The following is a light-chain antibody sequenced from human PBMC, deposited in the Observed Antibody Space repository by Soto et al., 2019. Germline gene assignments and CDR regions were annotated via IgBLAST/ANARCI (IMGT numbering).Light chain of an antibody. V-gene: IGLV2-8*01. CDR3: TSYAGGNNV. CDR2: EVN. J-gene: IGLJ1*01. Sequence: QSALTQPPSASGSPGQSVSISCTGTSSDVGGYNYVSWYQQYPGKVPKLMVYEVNKRPSGLPDRFSGSKSGNTASLTVSGLQGEDGAGYYCTSYAGGNNVFGTGTKLTVL. CDR1: SSDVGGYNY.